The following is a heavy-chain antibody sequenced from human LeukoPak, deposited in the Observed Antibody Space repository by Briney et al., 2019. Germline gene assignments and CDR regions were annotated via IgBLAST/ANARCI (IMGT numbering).Heavy chain of an antibody. D-gene: IGHD3-22*01. CDR2: ISAYNGNT. J-gene: IGHJ4*02. Sequence: ASVKVSCKASGYTFTSYGISWVRQAPGQGLEWMGWISAYNGNTNYAQKLQGRVTMTTDTSTSTAYMELRSLRSDDTAVYYCVRASLSYYDSSGYYYWGQGTLVTVSS. CDR1: GYTFTSYG. CDR3: VRASLSYYDSSGYYY. V-gene: IGHV1-18*01.